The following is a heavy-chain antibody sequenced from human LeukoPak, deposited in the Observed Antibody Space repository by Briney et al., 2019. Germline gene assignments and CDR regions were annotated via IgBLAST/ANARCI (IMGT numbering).Heavy chain of an antibody. J-gene: IGHJ4*02. CDR3: ARDGVRIPYFDY. V-gene: IGHV1-46*01. Sequence: ASVKVSCKTSGYTFTSYYMHWVRQAPGQGLEWMGIINPSGGSTSYAQKFQGRVTMTRDTSTSTVYMELSSLRSEDTAVYYCARDGVRIPYFDYWGQGTLVTVSS. D-gene: IGHD5-18*01. CDR1: GYTFTSYY. CDR2: INPSGGST.